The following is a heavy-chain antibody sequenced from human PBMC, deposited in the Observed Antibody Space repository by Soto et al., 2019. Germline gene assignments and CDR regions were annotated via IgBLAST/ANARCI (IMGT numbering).Heavy chain of an antibody. J-gene: IGHJ4*02. CDR3: ARVVVGVDGRSNDY. V-gene: IGHV1-3*04. D-gene: IGHD2-2*01. Sequence: ASVKVSCKASGYTFTNYPIHWVRQAPGQRPEWMGWIKTGNGDTIYSQTLQGRVTITRATSATTAHMELSSLTSEDTGVYYCARVVVGVDGRSNDYRGPGTLVTVSS. CDR2: IKTGNGDT. CDR1: GYTFTNYP.